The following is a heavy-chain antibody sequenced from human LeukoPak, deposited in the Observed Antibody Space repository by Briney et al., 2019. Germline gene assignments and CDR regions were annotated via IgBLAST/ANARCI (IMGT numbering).Heavy chain of an antibody. D-gene: IGHD6-19*01. CDR2: IYPGDSDT. J-gene: IGHJ4*02. CDR1: GYSFTSYW. Sequence: GEYLKISCKVSGYSFTSYWIGWVRQMPGKGLEWMGIIYPGDSDTRCSPSFQGQVTISADKSSSTTYLQWSTLKASDTAMYYCARPYSTGWYPFDYWGQGTLVTVSS. V-gene: IGHV5-51*01. CDR3: ARPYSTGWYPFDY.